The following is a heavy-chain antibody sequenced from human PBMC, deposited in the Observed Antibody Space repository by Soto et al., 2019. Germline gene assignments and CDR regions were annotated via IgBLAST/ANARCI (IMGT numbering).Heavy chain of an antibody. V-gene: IGHV4-31*03. Sequence: QVQLQESGPGLVKPSQTLSLTCTVSGGSISSGGYYWSWIRQHPGKGLEWIGYIYYSGSTYYNPSLKSRVTISVDTSKNQFSLKLSSVTAADTAVYYCAIDRGGYYDSSGYYYSAPYFDFWGQGTLVTVSS. CDR3: AIDRGGYYDSSGYYYSAPYFDF. CDR2: IYYSGST. J-gene: IGHJ4*02. CDR1: GGSISSGGYY. D-gene: IGHD3-22*01.